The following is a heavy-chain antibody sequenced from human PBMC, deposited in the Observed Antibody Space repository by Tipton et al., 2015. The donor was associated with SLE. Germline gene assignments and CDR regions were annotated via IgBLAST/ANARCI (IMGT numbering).Heavy chain of an antibody. J-gene: IGHJ6*02. Sequence: SLRLSCEASGFTFTNDAMSWVRQAPGKGLEWVSMIYSDGDPHYADSVKGRFTISRDNSKNTLYLHISSLRLEDTAVYYCARSGLIRVDAGRMDVWGLGTTVTVSS. CDR3: ARSGLIRVDAGRMDV. V-gene: IGHV3-23*03. CDR1: GFTFTNDA. D-gene: IGHD5-18*01. CDR2: IYSDGDP.